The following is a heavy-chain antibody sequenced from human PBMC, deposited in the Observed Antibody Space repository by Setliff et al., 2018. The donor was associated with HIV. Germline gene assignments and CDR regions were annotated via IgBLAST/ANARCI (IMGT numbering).Heavy chain of an antibody. Sequence: SETLSLTCVVSGDSISSGTYYWSWIRQPAGKGLEWIGHIYTSGSTNYNPSLKSRVTMSVDTSKNQFSLNLSSVTAADTAVYYCARSMHYPGDDAFDIWGQGTMVTV. CDR2: IYTSGST. D-gene: IGHD3-10*01. CDR3: ARSMHYPGDDAFDI. V-gene: IGHV4-61*09. J-gene: IGHJ3*02. CDR1: GDSISSGTYY.